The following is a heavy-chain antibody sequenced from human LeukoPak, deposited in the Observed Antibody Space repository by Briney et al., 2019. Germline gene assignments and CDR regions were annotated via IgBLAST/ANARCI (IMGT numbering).Heavy chain of an antibody. D-gene: IGHD5-18*01. CDR2: INPNSGGT. V-gene: IGHV1-2*02. Sequence: ASVKVSCKASGYTFTGYYMHWVRQAPGQGLEWMEWINPNSGGTNYAQKFQGRVTMTRDTSISTAYMELSRLRSDDTAVYYCARGTAMDYYYYYMDVWGKGTTVTVSS. CDR3: ARGTAMDYYYYYMDV. CDR1: GYTFTGYY. J-gene: IGHJ6*03.